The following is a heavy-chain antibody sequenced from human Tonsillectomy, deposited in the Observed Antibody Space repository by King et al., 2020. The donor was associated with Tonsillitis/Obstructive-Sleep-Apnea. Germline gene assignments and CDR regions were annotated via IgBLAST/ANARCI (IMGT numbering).Heavy chain of an antibody. CDR1: GGSVSDGTYY. V-gene: IGHV4-61*01. J-gene: IGHJ6*03. CDR2: IYYSGTT. Sequence: LQLQESGPGLVKPSETLSLTCTVSGGSVSDGTYYWSWIRQPPGKGLEWIGYIYYSGTTNYNPSLKSRLTISVDTSKNQFSLKLSSVTAADTAVYYCAGCGLGYCSVGSSYSAVYYYYYYMDVWGKGTTVTVSS. D-gene: IGHD2-15*01. CDR3: AGCGLGYCSVGSSYSAVYYYYYYMDV.